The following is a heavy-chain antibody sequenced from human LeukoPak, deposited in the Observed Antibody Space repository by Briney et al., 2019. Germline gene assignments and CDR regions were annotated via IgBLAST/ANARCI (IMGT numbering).Heavy chain of an antibody. J-gene: IGHJ3*02. CDR2: IYPGGSET. D-gene: IGHD3-10*01. CDR3: AKAIRVTLIRGVAADSLDI. CDR1: GYSFANYW. V-gene: IGHV5-51*01. Sequence: GESLKISCKGSGYSSGYSFANYWIAWVRQMPGKGLEWMGAIYPGGSETTYGPSLQGQVTISADKSTSTAYLQWNSLKASDTAIYYCAKAIRVTLIRGVAADSLDIWGQGTMVVVSS.